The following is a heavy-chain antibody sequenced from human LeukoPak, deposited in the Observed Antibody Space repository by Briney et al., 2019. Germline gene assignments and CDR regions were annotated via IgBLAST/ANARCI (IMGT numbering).Heavy chain of an antibody. CDR2: ISGSGGST. CDR3: ANFGVRVTGGDS. CDR1: GLTFRSYA. Sequence: QTGGSLRLSCAASGLTFRSYAMSWVRQAPGKGLEWVSGISGSGGSTDYADSVKGRFTISRDNSKNTLYVQMNSLRADDTAVYYCANFGVRVTGGDSWGQGTLVTVSS. V-gene: IGHV3-23*01. J-gene: IGHJ4*02. D-gene: IGHD1-14*01.